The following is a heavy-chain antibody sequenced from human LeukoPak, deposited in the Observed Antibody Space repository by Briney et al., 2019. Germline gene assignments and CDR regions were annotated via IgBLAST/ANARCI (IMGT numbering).Heavy chain of an antibody. CDR3: ARCWGYSYGYLFNY. CDR2: INHSGST. Sequence: SETLSLTCAVYGGSFSGYYWSWIRQPPGKGLEWIGEINHSGSTNYNPSLKSRVTISVDTSKNQFSLKLSSVTAADTAVYYCARCWGYSYGYLFNYWGQGTLVTVSS. V-gene: IGHV4-34*01. CDR1: GGSFSGYY. D-gene: IGHD5-18*01. J-gene: IGHJ4*02.